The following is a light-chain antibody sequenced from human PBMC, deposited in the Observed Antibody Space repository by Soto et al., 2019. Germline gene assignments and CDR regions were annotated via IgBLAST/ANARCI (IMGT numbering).Light chain of an antibody. CDR1: STNIGSNY. Sequence: QSVLTQPPSASGAPGQRVTISCSGSSTNIGSNYIYWYQQLPGTAPKLLIYCDSQRPSGVPDRFSGSKSCTTASLATSGLRYEDEADYYCAAWDASLRGWVFGGGTKLTVL. CDR3: AAWDASLRGWV. V-gene: IGLV1-47*02. J-gene: IGLJ3*02. CDR2: CDS.